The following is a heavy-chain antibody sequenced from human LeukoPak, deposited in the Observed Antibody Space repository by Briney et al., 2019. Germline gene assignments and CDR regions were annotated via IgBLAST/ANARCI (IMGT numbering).Heavy chain of an antibody. V-gene: IGHV4-39*01. CDR2: IYYSGST. Sequence: SETLSLTCTVSGGXISSSSYYWGWIRQPPGKGLEWIGSIYYSGSTYYNPSLKSRVTISVDTSKNQFSLKLSSVTAADTAVYYCARQEAVAGRGGDYWGQGTLVTVSS. J-gene: IGHJ4*02. CDR3: ARQEAVAGRGGDY. CDR1: GGXISSSSYY. D-gene: IGHD6-19*01.